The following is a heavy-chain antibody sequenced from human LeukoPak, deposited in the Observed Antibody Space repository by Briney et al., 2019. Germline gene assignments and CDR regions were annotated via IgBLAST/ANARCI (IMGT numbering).Heavy chain of an antibody. V-gene: IGHV3-23*01. D-gene: IGHD6-19*01. CDR1: GFTFNTQD. CDR3: GKGRVSE. J-gene: IGHJ1*01. Sequence: GGSLRLSCAASGFTFNTQDMRWVRQAPGKGLEWVSSITIAGGTFYADSVRGRFTISRDNSKNTLDLQMNSLRVEDTAVYYCGKGRVSEWGQDALVTLSS. CDR2: ITIAGGT.